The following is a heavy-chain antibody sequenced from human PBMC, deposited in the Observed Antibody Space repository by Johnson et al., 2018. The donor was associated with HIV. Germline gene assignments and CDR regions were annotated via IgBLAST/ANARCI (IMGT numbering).Heavy chain of an antibody. CDR3: ARDPCTGASCLPGAFDI. J-gene: IGHJ3*02. CDR2: INWNGGST. D-gene: IGHD2-15*01. CDR1: GFTFDDYG. Sequence: MQLVESGGGVVRPGGSLRLSCAVSGFTFDDYGMSWVRQAPGKGLEWVSGINWNGGSTGYADSVKGRFTISRDNSKNTLYLQMNSLRAEDTAVYFCARDPCTGASCLPGAFDIWGQGTLVTVSS. V-gene: IGHV3-20*04.